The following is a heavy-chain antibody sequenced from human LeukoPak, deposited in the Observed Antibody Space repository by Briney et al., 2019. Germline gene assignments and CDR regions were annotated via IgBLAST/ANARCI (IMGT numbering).Heavy chain of an antibody. V-gene: IGHV3-21*01. CDR1: GFTFSSYS. J-gene: IGHJ5*02. Sequence: GGSLRLSCAASGFTFSSYSMNWVRQAPGKGLEWVSSISSSSSYIYYADSVKGRFTISRDNAKNSLYLQMNSLRAEDTAVYYCARDPEGPRNNWFDPWGQGTLVTVSS. CDR3: ARDPEGPRNNWFDP. CDR2: ISSSSSYI.